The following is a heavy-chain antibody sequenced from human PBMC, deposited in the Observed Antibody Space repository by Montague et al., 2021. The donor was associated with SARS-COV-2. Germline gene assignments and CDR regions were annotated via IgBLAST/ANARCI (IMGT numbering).Heavy chain of an antibody. Sequence: SETLSLTCTVAGGSIDSFYWSWIRRPPGKGLEWIGCIFHSGRTYXNPSRKSRVSMSVDTSKNQVSLRLSSLTAADTAVYYCARGGYYDNTGYYSDYYYNMDVWGQGTTVTDSS. CDR1: GGSIDSFY. D-gene: IGHD3-22*01. J-gene: IGHJ6*02. V-gene: IGHV4-59*01. CDR3: ARGGYYDNTGYYSDYYYNMDV. CDR2: IFHSGRT.